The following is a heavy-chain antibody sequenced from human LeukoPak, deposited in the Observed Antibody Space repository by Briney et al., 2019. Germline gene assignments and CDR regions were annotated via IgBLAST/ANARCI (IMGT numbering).Heavy chain of an antibody. CDR1: GFTFSDYY. D-gene: IGHD3-22*01. CDR2: ISYDGSNK. V-gene: IGHV3-30*18. J-gene: IGHJ4*02. CDR3: AKSFQKTDTSGYHYFDS. Sequence: GGSLRLSCAASGFTFSDYYMSWIRQAPGKGLEWVAVISYDGSNKFYGDSVKGRFTISRDSSKNTLYLQMNSLRAEDTAVYYCAKSFQKTDTSGYHYFDSWGQGTLVTVSS.